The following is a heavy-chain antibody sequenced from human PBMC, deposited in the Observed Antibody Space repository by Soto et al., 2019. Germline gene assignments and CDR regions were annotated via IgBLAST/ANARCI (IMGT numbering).Heavy chain of an antibody. CDR2: ISSTTNYI. Sequence: EVQLVESGGGLVKPGGSLRLSCAASGFTFTRFSMNWVRQAPGKGLEWVSSISSTTNYIYYGDSMKGRFTISRDNAKNSLYLEMNSLRAEDTAVCYCARESEDLTPNFDYWGQGTLVTVSS. V-gene: IGHV3-21*06. J-gene: IGHJ4*02. CDR1: GFTFTRFS. CDR3: ARESEDLTPNFDY.